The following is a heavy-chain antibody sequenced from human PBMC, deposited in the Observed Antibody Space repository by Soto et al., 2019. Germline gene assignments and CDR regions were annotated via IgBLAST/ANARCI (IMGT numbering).Heavy chain of an antibody. CDR2: IYYSGST. J-gene: IGHJ4*02. D-gene: IGHD3-22*01. CDR1: GGSISSGGYY. CDR3: ARIQRYDSSGYPYYFDY. V-gene: IGHV4-31*03. Sequence: SETLSLTCTVSGGSISSGGYYWSWIRQHPGKGLEWIGYIYYSGSTYYNPSLKSRVTISVGTSKNQFSLKLSSVTAADTAVYYCARIQRYDSSGYPYYFDYWGQGTLVTVS.